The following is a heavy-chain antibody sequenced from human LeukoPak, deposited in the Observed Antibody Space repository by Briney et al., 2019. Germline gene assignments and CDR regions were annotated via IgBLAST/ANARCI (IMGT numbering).Heavy chain of an antibody. V-gene: IGHV4-59*08. J-gene: IGHJ3*02. Sequence: PSETLSLTCTVSGGSTSSYYWSWIRQPPGKGLEWIGYIYYSGSTNYNPSLKSRVTISVDTSKNQFSLKLSSVTAADTAVYYCARHAMAVAGMAKRPFDIWGQGTMVTVSS. D-gene: IGHD6-19*01. CDR3: ARHAMAVAGMAKRPFDI. CDR2: IYYSGST. CDR1: GGSTSSYY.